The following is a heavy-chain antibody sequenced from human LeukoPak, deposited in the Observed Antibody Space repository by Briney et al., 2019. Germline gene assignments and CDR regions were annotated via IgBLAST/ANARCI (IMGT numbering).Heavy chain of an antibody. CDR3: ARSIAARHYYYYGMDV. CDR1: GGTFSSYA. V-gene: IGHV1-69*04. Sequence: GSSVKVSCKASGGTFSSYAISWVRQAPGQGLEWMGRIIPIFGIANYAQKFQGRVTITADKSTSTAYMELSSLRSEDTAVYYCARSIAARHYYYYGMDVWGQGTPVTVSS. D-gene: IGHD6-6*01. CDR2: IIPIFGIA. J-gene: IGHJ6*02.